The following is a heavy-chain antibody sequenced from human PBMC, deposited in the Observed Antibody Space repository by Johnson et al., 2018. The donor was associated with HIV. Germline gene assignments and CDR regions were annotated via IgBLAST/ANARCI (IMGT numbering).Heavy chain of an antibody. J-gene: IGHJ3*02. CDR1: GFTFSNYG. CDR3: AKCIGGGILIDAFDI. V-gene: IGHV3-33*06. D-gene: IGHD3-16*01. CDR2: LWYDGSRN. Sequence: QVQLVESGGGVVQPGRSLRLSCAASGFTFSNYGMHWVRQAPGKGLEWVAGLWYDGSRNNYADSVRGRLTISRDNSKHTLHWQMNSRRLEDTAVYYCAKCIGGGILIDAFDIWGQGTTVTVSS.